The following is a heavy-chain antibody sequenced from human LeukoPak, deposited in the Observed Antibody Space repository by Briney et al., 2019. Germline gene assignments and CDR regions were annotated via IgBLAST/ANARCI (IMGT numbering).Heavy chain of an antibody. CDR3: TTARGSDRQYFQH. J-gene: IGHJ1*01. CDR2: IKSKTDGGTT. D-gene: IGHD1-26*01. CDR1: GFTSSNAW. V-gene: IGHV3-15*07. Sequence: GGSLRLSCAASGFTSSNAWMNWVRQAPGKGLEWVGRIKSKTDGGTTDCAAPVKGRFTISRDDSKNTLYLQMNSLKTEDTAVYYCTTARGSDRQYFQHWGQGTLVTVSS.